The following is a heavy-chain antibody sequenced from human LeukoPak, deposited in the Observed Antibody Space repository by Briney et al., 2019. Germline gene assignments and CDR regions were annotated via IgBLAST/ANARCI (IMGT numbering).Heavy chain of an antibody. J-gene: IGHJ5*02. D-gene: IGHD2-15*01. CDR1: GGSFSGYY. CDR2: INHSGST. CDR3: ARHPIYCSGGSCYLGSYNWFDP. Sequence: SETLSLTCAVYGGSFSGYYWSWIRQPPGKGLEWIGEINHSGSTNYNPSLKSRVTISVDTSKNQFSLKLSSVTAADTAVYNCARHPIYCSGGSCYLGSYNWFDPWGQGTLVTVSS. V-gene: IGHV4-34*01.